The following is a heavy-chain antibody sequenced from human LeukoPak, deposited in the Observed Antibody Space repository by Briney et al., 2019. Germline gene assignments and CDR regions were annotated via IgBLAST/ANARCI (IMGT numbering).Heavy chain of an antibody. CDR3: ARFDCSSTSCYIGY. D-gene: IGHD2-2*02. J-gene: IGHJ4*02. V-gene: IGHV1-58*02. CDR2: IVVGSGNT. Sequence: SVKVSCKASGFTFTSSAMQWVRQARGQRLEWIGWIVVGSGNTNYAQKFQERVTITRDMSTSTAYMELSSLRSEDTAVYYCARFDCSSTSCYIGYWGQGTLVTVSS. CDR1: GFTFTSSA.